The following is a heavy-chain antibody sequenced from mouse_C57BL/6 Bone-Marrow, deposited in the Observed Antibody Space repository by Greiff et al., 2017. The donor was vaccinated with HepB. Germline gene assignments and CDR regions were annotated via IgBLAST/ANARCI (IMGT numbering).Heavy chain of an antibody. CDR3: AREDDYSSFAY. J-gene: IGHJ3*01. V-gene: IGHV1-81*01. D-gene: IGHD2-4*01. CDR2: IYPRSGNT. CDR1: GYTFTSYG. Sequence: VKLMESGAELARPGASVKLSCKASGYTFTSYGISWVKQRTGQGLEWIGEIYPRSGNTYYNEKFKGKATLTADKSSSTAYMELRSLTSEDSAVYFCAREDDYSSFAYWGQGTLVTVSA.